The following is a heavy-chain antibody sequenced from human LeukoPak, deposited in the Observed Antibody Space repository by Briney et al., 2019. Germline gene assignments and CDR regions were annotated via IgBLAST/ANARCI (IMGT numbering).Heavy chain of an antibody. CDR2: IYYSGTT. J-gene: IGHJ6*03. CDR3: ARGRGSQISSGWSYDYYYYYYMDV. V-gene: IGHV4-39*07. Sequence: SETLSLTCTVSGGLISISTYYWGWIRQPPGKGLEWIGSIYYSGTTHYNPSLKSRVTIAVDTSKNQFSLKLSSVTAADTAVYYCARGRGSQISSGWSYDYYYYYYMDVWGKGTTVTVSS. D-gene: IGHD6-19*01. CDR1: GGLISISTYY.